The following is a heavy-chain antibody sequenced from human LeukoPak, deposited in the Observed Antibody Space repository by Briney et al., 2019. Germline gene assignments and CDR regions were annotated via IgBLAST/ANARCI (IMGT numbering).Heavy chain of an antibody. CDR3: ARDGLYCTNGVCSSDI. CDR1: GYTFTSYD. D-gene: IGHD2-8*01. Sequence: ASVKVSCKASGYTFTSYDIKWVGQATGQGLEWMGWMNPNSGNTGYAQKFQGRVTITRNTSISTAHMELTSLRSEDTAVYYCARDGLYCTNGVCSSDIWGQGTLVTVSS. CDR2: MNPNSGNT. J-gene: IGHJ3*02. V-gene: IGHV1-8*03.